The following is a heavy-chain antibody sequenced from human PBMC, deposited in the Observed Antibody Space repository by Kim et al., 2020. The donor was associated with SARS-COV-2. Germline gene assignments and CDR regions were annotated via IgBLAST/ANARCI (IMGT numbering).Heavy chain of an antibody. CDR1: GFTFSSYG. CDR3: AIGALVGTTGTTSCMDV. J-gene: IGHJ6*02. D-gene: IGHD1-1*01. Sequence: GGSLRLSCAASGFTFSSYGMNWVRQAPGKGLDWVSGISGSGYNTYQADSVKGRFTISRDNSKNTLYLQMNSLRAEDTAVYYCAIGALVGTTGTTSCMDVWGQGTTVTVSS. CDR2: ISGSGYNT. V-gene: IGHV3-23*01.